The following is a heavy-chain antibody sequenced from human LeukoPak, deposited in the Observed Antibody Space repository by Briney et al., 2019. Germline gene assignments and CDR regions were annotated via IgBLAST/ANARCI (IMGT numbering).Heavy chain of an antibody. CDR2: IKSKTDGGTT. J-gene: IGHJ4*02. Sequence: GGSLRLSCAASGFTFSNAWMSWVRQAPGKGLGWVGRIKSKTDGGTTDYAAPVKGRFTISRDDSKNTLYLQMNSLKTEDTAVYYCTTGPNYDYVWGSYAYWGQGTLVTVSS. CDR1: GFTFSNAW. CDR3: TTGPNYDYVWGSYAY. V-gene: IGHV3-15*01. D-gene: IGHD3-16*01.